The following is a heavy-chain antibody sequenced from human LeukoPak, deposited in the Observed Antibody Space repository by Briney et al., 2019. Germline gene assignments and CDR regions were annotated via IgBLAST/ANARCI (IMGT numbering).Heavy chain of an antibody. Sequence: PGGSLRLSCAASGFTFSIYTMNWVRQAPGKGLEWVSTINWDGGSTGYADSVKGRFTMTRDNAENSLSLQMNSLRAEDTAFYYCARLLYYYDSTGSYDYWGQGLLVTVSS. CDR2: INWDGGST. V-gene: IGHV3-20*04. CDR1: GFTFSIYT. D-gene: IGHD3-22*01. CDR3: ARLLYYYDSTGSYDY. J-gene: IGHJ4*02.